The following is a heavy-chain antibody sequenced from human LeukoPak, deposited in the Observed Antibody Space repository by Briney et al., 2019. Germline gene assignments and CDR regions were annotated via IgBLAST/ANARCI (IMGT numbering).Heavy chain of an antibody. CDR3: ARLRGAAYGYYYKSFDI. Sequence: SETLSLTCAVYGGSFSGYYWSWIRQPPGKGLEWIGEINHSGSTNYNPSLKSRVTISVDTSKNQFSLKLSSVTAADTAVYYCARLRGAAYGYYYKSFDIWGQGIMVTVSS. CDR1: GGSFSGYY. CDR2: INHSGST. D-gene: IGHD3-22*01. J-gene: IGHJ3*02. V-gene: IGHV4-34*01.